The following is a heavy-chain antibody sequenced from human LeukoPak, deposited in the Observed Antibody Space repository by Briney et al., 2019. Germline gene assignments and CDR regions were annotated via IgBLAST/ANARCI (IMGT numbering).Heavy chain of an antibody. CDR3: AKAPRGMVIANY. V-gene: IGHV3-21*04. CDR1: GFTFSSYS. CDR2: ISSSSSYI. D-gene: IGHD3-22*01. J-gene: IGHJ4*02. Sequence: GGSLRLSCAASGFTFSSYSMNWVRQAPGKGLEWVSSISSSSSYIYYADSVKGRFTISRDNSKNTLYLQMNSLRAEDTAVYYCAKAPRGMVIANYWGQGTLVTVSS.